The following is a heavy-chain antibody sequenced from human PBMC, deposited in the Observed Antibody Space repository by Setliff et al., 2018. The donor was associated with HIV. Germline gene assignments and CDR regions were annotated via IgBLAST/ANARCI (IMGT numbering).Heavy chain of an antibody. J-gene: IGHJ6*03. CDR2: LDPRDSYT. Sequence: GESLKISCKGSGYTFANYWISWVRQMPGKGLEWMGRLDPRDSYTDYSPSFQGHVTISGDKSSCTAYLQWSSLRASDTATYYCARLLRRPHDFFYMDVWGKGTTVTVS. V-gene: IGHV5-10-1*01. CDR1: GYTFANYW. D-gene: IGHD2-15*01. CDR3: ARLLRRPHDFFYMDV.